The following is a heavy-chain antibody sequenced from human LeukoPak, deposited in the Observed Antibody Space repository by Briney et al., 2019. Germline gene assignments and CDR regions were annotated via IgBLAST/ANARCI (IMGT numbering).Heavy chain of an antibody. D-gene: IGHD6-6*01. CDR2: IRDDGT. J-gene: IGHJ6*03. CDR1: GFNLSSCA. Sequence: HPGGSLRLSCAASGFNLSSCAMSWVRQAPGRGLEWVSAIRDDGTWYADSVKGRFTISRDSSKNTLYLQMNSLRAEDTAVYYCAGEISSSSGYYYYYYMDVWGKGTTVTVSS. CDR3: AGEISSSSGYYYYYYMDV. V-gene: IGHV3-23*01.